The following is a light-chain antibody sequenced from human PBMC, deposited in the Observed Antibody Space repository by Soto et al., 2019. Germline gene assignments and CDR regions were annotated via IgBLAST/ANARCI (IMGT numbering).Light chain of an antibody. CDR3: SSYTSISTQV. V-gene: IGLV2-14*01. Sequence: QSVLTQPASVSGSPGQSIXIXCXXTSSDIGXXXYVSWYQQHPGKAPKLMIYEVTNRPSGVSNRFSGSKSGNTASLTISGLQAEDEADYYCSSYTSISTQVFGGGTKLTVL. J-gene: IGLJ3*02. CDR2: EVT. CDR1: SSDIGXXXY.